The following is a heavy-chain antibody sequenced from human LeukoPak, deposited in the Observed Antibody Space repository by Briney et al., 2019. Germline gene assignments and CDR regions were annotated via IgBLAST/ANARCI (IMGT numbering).Heavy chain of an antibody. Sequence: SETLSLXCAVYGGSYSGYYWSWIRPPPGKGLEWIGEINYSGSTNYNPSLKSRVTISVDTSKNQFSLKLSSVTAADTAVYYCARGRPTIFGVVIIFQPDYFDYWGQGTLVTVSS. V-gene: IGHV4-34*01. D-gene: IGHD3-3*01. CDR2: INYSGST. CDR1: GGSYSGYY. CDR3: ARGRPTIFGVVIIFQPDYFDY. J-gene: IGHJ4*02.